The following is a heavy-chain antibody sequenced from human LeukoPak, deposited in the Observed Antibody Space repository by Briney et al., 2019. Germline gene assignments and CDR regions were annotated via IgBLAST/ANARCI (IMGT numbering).Heavy chain of an antibody. CDR3: ARGGYSDVINDWSRTGLGAYPTKYYYHMDV. Sequence: SETLSPTCAVYGGSFTGYYWSWSPQPPGKGLEWSGEINHSGSTNYTPPPKSRGTISEDTCQNQFSLKLSSVTAAETAVYFCARGGYSDVINDWSRTGLGAYPTKYYYHMDVWGKGTTVTVSS. CDR1: GGSFTGYY. D-gene: IGHD5-18*01. V-gene: IGHV4-34*01. CDR2: INHSGST. J-gene: IGHJ6*03.